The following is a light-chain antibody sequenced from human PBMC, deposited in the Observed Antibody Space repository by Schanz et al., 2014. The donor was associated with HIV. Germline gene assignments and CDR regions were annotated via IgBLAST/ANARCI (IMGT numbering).Light chain of an antibody. CDR1: SGDVGRYDY. CDR2: EGS. V-gene: IGLV2-14*01. Sequence: QSVLTQPASVSGSLGQSITISCTGTSGDVGRYDYVSWYQQHPGKAPKLMIYEGSKRPSGVSNRFSGSKSGNTASLTISGLQAEDEADYYCNSYRSTDSVYVFGTGTKLTVL. J-gene: IGLJ1*01. CDR3: NSYRSTDSVYV.